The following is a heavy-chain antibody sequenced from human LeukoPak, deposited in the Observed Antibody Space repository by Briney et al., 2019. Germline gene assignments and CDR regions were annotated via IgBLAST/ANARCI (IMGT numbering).Heavy chain of an antibody. J-gene: IGHJ3*02. CDR3: AREGYGDYHI. CDR2: INQDGSEK. CDR1: GLPFSNHW. V-gene: IGHV3-7*01. D-gene: IGHD4-17*01. Sequence: GGSLRLSCAVSGLPFSNHWMTWVRQVPGKGLERVANINQDGSEKYYVDSVKGRFSISRDNAKSSLYLQMNSLRVEDTAMYFCAREGYGDYHIWGQGTIVTVSS.